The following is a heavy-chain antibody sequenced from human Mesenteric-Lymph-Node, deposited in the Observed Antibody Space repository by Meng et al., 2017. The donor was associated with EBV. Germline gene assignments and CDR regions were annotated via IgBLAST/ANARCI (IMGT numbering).Heavy chain of an antibody. D-gene: IGHD5-24*01. CDR1: GGPISSSNW. J-gene: IGHJ4*02. CDR3: ARDVQMATI. CDR2: IYHNGDT. Sequence: QVRLRESGPGLGRPLWTLSLTGGVSGGPISSSNWWSWVRQSPGKGLEWIGQIYHNGDTNYNPSLKSRVLISVDKSKNQFSLRLNSVTAADTAVYYCARDVQMATIWGQGTLVTVSS. V-gene: IGHV4-4*03.